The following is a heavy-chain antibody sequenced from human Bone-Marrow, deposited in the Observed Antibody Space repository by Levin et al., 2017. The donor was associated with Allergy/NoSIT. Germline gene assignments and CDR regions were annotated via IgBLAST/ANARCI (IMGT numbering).Heavy chain of an antibody. Sequence: GGSLRLSCAASGFSLSSYVLGWVRQAPGKGLQWVAIISPHDGTKKYYLDSVEGRFTISRDNIKNTVYLQLNNLRLEDAATYLCARAHHPLYRYNAPSSYWYFDLWGRGTLVTVSS. CDR1: GFSLSSYV. V-gene: IGHV3-30*04. CDR3: ARAHHPLYRYNAPSSYWYFDL. J-gene: IGHJ2*01. D-gene: IGHD3-16*02. CDR2: ISPHDGTKK.